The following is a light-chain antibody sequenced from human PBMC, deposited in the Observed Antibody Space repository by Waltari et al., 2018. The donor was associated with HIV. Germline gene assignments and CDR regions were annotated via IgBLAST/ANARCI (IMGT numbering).Light chain of an antibody. CDR3: QQSYNSPMWT. J-gene: IGKJ1*01. CDR1: QSISSY. V-gene: IGKV1-39*01. CDR2: AAS. Sequence: DIQMTQSPSSLSVSVGDRVTITCRASQSISSYLNWFQQKPGKAPKLLIYAASTLQSGVPPRFSGSGSGTHFTLTISSLQPEDFATYYCQQSYNSPMWTFGQGTKVEIK.